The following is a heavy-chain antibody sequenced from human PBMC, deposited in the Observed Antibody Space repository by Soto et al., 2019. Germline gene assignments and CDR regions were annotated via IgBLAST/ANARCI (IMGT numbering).Heavy chain of an antibody. V-gene: IGHV4-39*01. CDR2: LHYGGST. D-gene: IGHD6-19*01. Sequence: QLQLQESGPGLVKPSETLSLTCTVPDDSMSRSNFYWGWIRQPPGKGLEWIGSLHYGGSTYSNPSLKSRVTISADTSKNQLSLKLRSVTATDTAVYYCSRRDGAVAGTELWGQGALVIVSS. J-gene: IGHJ4*02. CDR1: DDSMSRSNFY. CDR3: SRRDGAVAGTEL.